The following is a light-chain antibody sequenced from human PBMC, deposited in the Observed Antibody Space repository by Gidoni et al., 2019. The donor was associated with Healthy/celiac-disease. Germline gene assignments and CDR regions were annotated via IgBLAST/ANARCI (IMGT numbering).Light chain of an antibody. V-gene: IGLV1-47*01. J-gene: IGLJ2*01. CDR3: AAWDDSLSGVV. Sequence: QSVLTQPPSASGTPGQRVTISCSGSSSTIGSNYVYWYQQLRGTAPKLLIYRNNQRPSGVPDRFSGSKSGTSASLAISGLRSEDEADYYCAAWDDSLSGVVFGGGTKLTVL. CDR1: SSTIGSNY. CDR2: RNN.